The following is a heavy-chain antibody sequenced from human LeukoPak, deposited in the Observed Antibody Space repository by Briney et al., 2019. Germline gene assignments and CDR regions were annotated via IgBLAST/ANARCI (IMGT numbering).Heavy chain of an antibody. CDR1: GGSISSYY. Sequence: PSETLSLTCTVSGGSISSYYWSWIRQPPGKGLEWIGYIYYSGSTNYNPSLKSRVTISVDTSKNQFSLKLSSVTAADTAAYYCARMVAAFHFDYWGQGTLVTVSS. CDR2: IYYSGST. J-gene: IGHJ4*02. D-gene: IGHD2-15*01. V-gene: IGHV4-59*01. CDR3: ARMVAAFHFDY.